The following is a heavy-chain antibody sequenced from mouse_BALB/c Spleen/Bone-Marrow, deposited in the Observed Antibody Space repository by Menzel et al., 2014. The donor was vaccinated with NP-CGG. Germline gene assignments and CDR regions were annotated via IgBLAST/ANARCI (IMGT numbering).Heavy chain of an antibody. J-gene: IGHJ3*01. V-gene: IGHV2-2*02. CDR2: TWSGGST. CDR3: ARNEHSGFAY. D-gene: IGHD3-1*01. Sequence: VKVEESGPGLVQPSQSLSITCTASGFSLTSYGVHWVRQSPGKGLEWLGVTWSGGSTDYNAAFISRLSISKDNSKSQVFFKMNSLQANDTAIYYCARNEHSGFAYWGQGTLVTVSA. CDR1: GFSLTSYG.